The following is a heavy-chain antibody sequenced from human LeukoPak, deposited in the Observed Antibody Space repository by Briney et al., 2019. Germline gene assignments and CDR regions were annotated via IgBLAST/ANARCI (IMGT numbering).Heavy chain of an antibody. CDR1: GFTFSNYA. D-gene: IGHD3/OR15-3a*01. CDR2: MSYDGSNK. J-gene: IGHJ4*02. Sequence: GRSLRLSCAASGFTFSNYAMHWVRQAPGKGLEWVAVMSYDGSNKYNADSVKGRFTISRDNSKDTLYLQMSSLRTEDTAVYYCARDRTAASWSGSFDYWGQGTLVTVSS. V-gene: IGHV3-30-3*01. CDR3: ARDRTAASWSGSFDY.